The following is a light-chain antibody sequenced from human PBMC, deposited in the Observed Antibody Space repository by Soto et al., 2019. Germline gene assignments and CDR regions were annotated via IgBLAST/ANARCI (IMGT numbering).Light chain of an antibody. V-gene: IGLV2-14*01. CDR1: GSDIGAYNS. CDR2: QVS. Sequence: QSALTQPASVSRSPGQSITISCTGTGSDIGAYNSVSWYQQHPGKAPKLIVFQVSFRPSAVSDRFSGSKSDNTASLTISGLQTEDEADYYCLSYTTSSTLVFGGGTKVTVL. J-gene: IGLJ3*02. CDR3: LSYTTSSTLV.